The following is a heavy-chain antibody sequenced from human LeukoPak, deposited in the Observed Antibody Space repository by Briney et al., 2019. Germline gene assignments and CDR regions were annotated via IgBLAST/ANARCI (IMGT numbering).Heavy chain of an antibody. D-gene: IGHD2-2*01. CDR2: INHSGST. J-gene: IGHJ4*02. CDR3: ASSRVVPAAIAIDY. Sequence: SETLSLTCAVYGGSFSGYYWSWIRQPPGKGLEWIGEINHSGSTNYNPSLKSRVTISVDTSKNQFSLKLSSVTAADTAVYYCASSRVVPAAIAIDYWGQGTLVTVSS. CDR1: GGSFSGYY. V-gene: IGHV4-34*01.